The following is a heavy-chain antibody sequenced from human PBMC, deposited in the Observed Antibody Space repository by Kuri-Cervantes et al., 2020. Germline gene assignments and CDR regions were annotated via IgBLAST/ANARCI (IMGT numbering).Heavy chain of an antibody. J-gene: IGHJ4*02. V-gene: IGHV1-8*01. CDR1: GYTFTTYD. CDR2: MNPNSGNT. D-gene: IGHD3-10*01. Sequence: ASVKVSCKASGYTFTTYDINWVRQATGQGLEWMGWMNPNSGNTGYTQKFQGSVTMTRSTSISTAYMELRSLRSDDTAVYYCARDNGPMVQGVIYWGQGTLVTVSS. CDR3: ARDNGPMVQGVIY.